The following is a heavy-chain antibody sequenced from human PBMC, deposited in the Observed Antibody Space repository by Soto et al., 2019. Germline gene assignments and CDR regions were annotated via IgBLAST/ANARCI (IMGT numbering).Heavy chain of an antibody. D-gene: IGHD6-6*01. CDR1: GGTFSSYA. V-gene: IGHV1-69*04. J-gene: IGHJ5*02. Sequence: SVKVSCTASGGTFSSYAISWVRQAPGQGLEWMGRIIPILGIANYAQKFQGRVTITADKSTSTAYMELSSLRSEDTAVYYCARVGAMYSSSFNWFDPWGQGTLVTVSS. CDR3: ARVGAMYSSSFNWFDP. CDR2: IIPILGIA.